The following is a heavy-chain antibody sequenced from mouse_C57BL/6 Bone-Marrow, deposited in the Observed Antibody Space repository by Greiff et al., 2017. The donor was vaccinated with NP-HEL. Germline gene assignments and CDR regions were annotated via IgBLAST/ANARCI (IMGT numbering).Heavy chain of an antibody. Sequence: EVHLVESGGGLVKPGGSLKLSCAASGFTFSSYAMSWVRQTPEKRLEWVATISDGGSYTYYPDNVKGRFTISRDNAKNNLYLQMSHLKSEDTAMYYCARSPSMVTNYFDYWGQGTTRTVSS. CDR2: ISDGGSYT. CDR1: GFTFSSYA. D-gene: IGHD2-9*01. CDR3: ARSPSMVTNYFDY. V-gene: IGHV5-4*01. J-gene: IGHJ2*01.